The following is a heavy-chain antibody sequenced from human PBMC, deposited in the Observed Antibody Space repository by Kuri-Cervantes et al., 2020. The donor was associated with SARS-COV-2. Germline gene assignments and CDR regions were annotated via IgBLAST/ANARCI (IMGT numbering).Heavy chain of an antibody. CDR1: GFTFSSYS. D-gene: IGHD3-22*01. CDR3: AREGYYDSSGNYAATGMDV. V-gene: IGHV3-48*01. CDR2: ISSSSSTI. J-gene: IGHJ6*03. Sequence: GESLKISCAASGFTFSSYSMNWVRQAPGKGLEWVSYISSSSSTIYYADSVKGRFTISRDNSQSTLYLQMNSLRTEDTAVYYCAREGYYDSSGNYAATGMDVWGKGTTVTVSS.